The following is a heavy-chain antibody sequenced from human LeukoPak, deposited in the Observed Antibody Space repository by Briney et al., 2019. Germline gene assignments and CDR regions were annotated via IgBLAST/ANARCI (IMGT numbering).Heavy chain of an antibody. V-gene: IGHV4-59*01. CDR1: GGSFSSYY. CDR2: IYYSGSA. Sequence: SETLSLTCTVSGGSFSSYYWSWIRQPPGKGLEWIGYIYYSGSANYNPSLKSRVTISVDTSKNQFSLKLSSVTAADTAVYYCARRRGYSGYTIDYWGQGTLVTVSS. CDR3: ARRRGYSGYTIDY. D-gene: IGHD5-12*01. J-gene: IGHJ4*02.